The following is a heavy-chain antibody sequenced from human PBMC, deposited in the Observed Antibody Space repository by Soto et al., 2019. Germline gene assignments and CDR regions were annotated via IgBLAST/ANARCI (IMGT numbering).Heavy chain of an antibody. CDR3: AKERDCGGVCFYFDF. V-gene: IGHV3-43*01. CDR2: IRGDGNDI. CDR1: GFDFNRFT. D-gene: IGHD2-21*01. Sequence: EVQLVQSGGRVVPPGGSLRISCAASGFDFNRFTMHWVRQTPERGLEWVSYIRGDGNDIRYADSVRGRFTISRDNTKNSLYLQMYSLTTEDTALYYCAKERDCGGVCFYFDFWGQGALVTVSS. J-gene: IGHJ4*02.